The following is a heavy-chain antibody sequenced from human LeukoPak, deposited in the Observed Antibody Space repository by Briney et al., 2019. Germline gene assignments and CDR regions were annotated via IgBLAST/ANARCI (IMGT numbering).Heavy chain of an antibody. Sequence: SETLSLTCTVSGGSISNYYWSWIRQPPGKGLEWIGYIYYSGTTNYNPSLKSRVTISVDTSKNQFSLKLNSVTAADTAVYYCARGRDGYSSYFDYWSQGTLVIVFS. CDR3: ARGRDGYSSYFDY. CDR2: IYYSGTT. D-gene: IGHD5-24*01. CDR1: GGSISNYY. V-gene: IGHV4-59*01. J-gene: IGHJ4*02.